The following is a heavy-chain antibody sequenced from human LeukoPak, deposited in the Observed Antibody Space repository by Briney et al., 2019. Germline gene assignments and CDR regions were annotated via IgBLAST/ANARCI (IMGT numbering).Heavy chain of an antibody. V-gene: IGHV4-31*03. CDR1: GGSISSGGYC. CDR3: ARTIHYYGSGSPRRFFDY. J-gene: IGHJ4*02. CDR2: IYYSGST. Sequence: PSETLSLTCTVSGGSISSGGYCWSWIRQHPGKGLEWIGYIYYSGSTYYNPSLKSRVTISVDTSKNQFSLKLSSVTAADTAVYYCARTIHYYGSGSPRRFFDYWGQGTLVTVSS. D-gene: IGHD3-10*01.